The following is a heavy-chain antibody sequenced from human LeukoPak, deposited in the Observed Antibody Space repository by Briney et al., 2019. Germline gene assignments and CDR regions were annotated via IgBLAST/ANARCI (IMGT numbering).Heavy chain of an antibody. D-gene: IGHD3-22*01. CDR3: ARAWSYYDSSGYYRTVGFDY. Sequence: ASVKVSCKASGYTFTSYGISWGRQAPGQGLEWMGWISAYNGNTNYAQKLQGRVTMTTDTSTSTAHMELRSLRSDDTAVYYCARAWSYYDSSGYYRTVGFDYWGQGTLVTVSS. CDR2: ISAYNGNT. J-gene: IGHJ4*02. CDR1: GYTFTSYG. V-gene: IGHV1-18*01.